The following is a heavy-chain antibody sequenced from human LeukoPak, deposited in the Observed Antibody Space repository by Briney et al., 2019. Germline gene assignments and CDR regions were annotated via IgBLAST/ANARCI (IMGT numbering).Heavy chain of an antibody. V-gene: IGHV4-34*01. CDR1: GGSFSGYY. D-gene: IGHD3-10*01. Sequence: SETLSLTCAVYGGSFSGYYWSWIRQPPGKGLEWIGEINHSGSTNYNPSLKSRVTISVDTSKNQFSLELSSVAAADTAVYYCARGRTYYYGSGSYFQYWGQGTLVTVSS. CDR3: ARGRTYYYGSGSYFQY. CDR2: INHSGST. J-gene: IGHJ4*02.